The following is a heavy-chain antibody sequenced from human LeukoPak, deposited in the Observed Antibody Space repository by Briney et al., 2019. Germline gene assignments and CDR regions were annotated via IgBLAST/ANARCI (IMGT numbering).Heavy chain of an antibody. V-gene: IGHV4-34*01. CDR3: ARLRNDFWSGFTYDFGVDV. J-gene: IGHJ6*02. D-gene: IGHD3-3*01. Sequence: SETLSLTCGVYGGSSSGYYWSWIRQPPGKGLEWIGDINHSGSTTYNPSLKSQVTISLDTSMTPFSLKLTSVPAADTAVYYCARLRNDFWSGFTYDFGVDVWGHGTTVTVSS. CDR1: GGSSSGYY. CDR2: INHSGST.